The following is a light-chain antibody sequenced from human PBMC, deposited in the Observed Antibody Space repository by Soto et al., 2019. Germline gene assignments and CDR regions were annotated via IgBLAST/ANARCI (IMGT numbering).Light chain of an antibody. Sequence: EIVMTQSPATLAVSPGDTATLSCRASQSLSDNLAWYQQKPGQAPRLLIFRASTRAKGVPARFSGRGSGTEFTLTISGLRSEDFAVYYCKQYNNWPPWTFGPGTKVDIK. V-gene: IGKV3-15*01. CDR3: KQYNNWPPWT. CDR1: QSLSDN. CDR2: RAS. J-gene: IGKJ1*01.